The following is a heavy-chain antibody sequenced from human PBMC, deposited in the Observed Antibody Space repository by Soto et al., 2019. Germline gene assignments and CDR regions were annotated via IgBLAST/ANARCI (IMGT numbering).Heavy chain of an antibody. CDR2: ISGSGGST. D-gene: IGHD3-9*01. CDR3: AKGGRGYDILTGYTESNGMDV. Sequence: GGSLRLSCAASGFTFSSYAMSWVRQAPGKGLEWVSAISGSGGSTYYADSVKGRFTISRDNSKNTLYLQRNSLRAEDTAVYYCAKGGRGYDILTGYTESNGMDVWGQGTTVTVSS. CDR1: GFTFSSYA. V-gene: IGHV3-23*01. J-gene: IGHJ6*02.